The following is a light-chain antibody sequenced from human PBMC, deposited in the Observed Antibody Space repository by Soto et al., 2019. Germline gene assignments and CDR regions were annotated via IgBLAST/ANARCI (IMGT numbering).Light chain of an antibody. J-gene: IGLJ1*01. Sequence: QSVLKQPPSVSAAPGQKVTISCSGSSCNIGNNYVSWYQQLPGTAPKLLIYDNNKRPSGIPDRFSGSKSGTSATLGITGLQTGDEADYYCGTWDSSLSASYVFGTGTKVTVL. CDR3: GTWDSSLSASYV. CDR1: SCNIGNNY. V-gene: IGLV1-51*01. CDR2: DNN.